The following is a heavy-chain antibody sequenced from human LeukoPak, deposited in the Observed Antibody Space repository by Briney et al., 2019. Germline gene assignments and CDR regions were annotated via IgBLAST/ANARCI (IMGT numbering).Heavy chain of an antibody. CDR2: IYTSGST. CDR3: ARARGVGATRGFDY. Sequence: SETLSLTCTVSGGSISSGSYYWSWIRQPAGKGLEWIGRIYTSGSTNYNPSLKSRVTISVDTSKNQFSLKLSSVTAADTAVYYCARARGVGATRGFDYWGQGTLVTVSS. CDR1: GGSISSGSYY. V-gene: IGHV4-61*02. D-gene: IGHD1-26*01. J-gene: IGHJ4*02.